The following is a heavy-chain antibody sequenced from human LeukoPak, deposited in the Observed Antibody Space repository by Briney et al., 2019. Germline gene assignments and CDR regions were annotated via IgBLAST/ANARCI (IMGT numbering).Heavy chain of an antibody. J-gene: IGHJ4*02. D-gene: IGHD5-12*01. CDR2: IYAGDSEI. CDR1: GCPFNAYW. V-gene: IGHV5-51*01. CDR3: ARHSRGSNDY. Sequence: GESLQISCKCSGCPFNAYWIGWVRQLPGKGLERMGVIYAGDSEIRYSPSFQDQVTISVDKSISTAYLQWSSLKASDTAMYYCARHSRGSNDYWGQGTLVTVSS.